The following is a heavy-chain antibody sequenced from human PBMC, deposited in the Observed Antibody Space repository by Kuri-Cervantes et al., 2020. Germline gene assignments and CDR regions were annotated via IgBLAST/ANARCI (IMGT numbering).Heavy chain of an antibody. J-gene: IGHJ6*03. D-gene: IGHD5-18*01. CDR3: AKDGKEWGGYSFGSVFYYYYMDV. CDR1: GFTFSSYW. Sequence: GESLKISCAASGFTFSSYWMHWVRQAPGKGLVWVSRINSDGSSTSYADSVRGRFTISRDNAKNTLYLQMNSLRAEDTAVYYCAKDGKEWGGYSFGSVFYYYYMDVWGKGTTVTVSS. CDR2: INSDGSST. V-gene: IGHV3-74*01.